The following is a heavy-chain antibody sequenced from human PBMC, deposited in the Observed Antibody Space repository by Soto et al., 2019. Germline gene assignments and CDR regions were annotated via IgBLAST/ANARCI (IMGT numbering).Heavy chain of an antibody. Sequence: TLSLTCGVSGGSLSGATYSWNWIRQPPGKGLEWIGYIFPSGTTYYNPSLKSRVTISIDVSKNQFSLSLRSLTAADTAVYYCARSREFDYWSQGTLVTVSS. CDR1: GGSLSGATYS. CDR3: ARSREFDY. V-gene: IGHV4-30-2*01. J-gene: IGHJ4*02. CDR2: IFPSGTT.